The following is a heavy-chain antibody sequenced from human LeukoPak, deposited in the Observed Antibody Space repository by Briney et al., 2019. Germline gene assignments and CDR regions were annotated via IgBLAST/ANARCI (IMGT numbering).Heavy chain of an antibody. CDR2: INHSGST. D-gene: IGHD6-19*01. J-gene: IGHJ4*02. CDR3: ARDLFGYSSGWIFDY. Sequence: SETLSLTCAVYGGSFSGYYWSWIRQPPGKGLEWIGEINHSGSTNYNPSLKSRVTISVDTSKNQFSLKPSSVTAADTAVYYCARDLFGYSSGWIFDYWGQGTLVTVSS. CDR1: GGSFSGYY. V-gene: IGHV4-34*01.